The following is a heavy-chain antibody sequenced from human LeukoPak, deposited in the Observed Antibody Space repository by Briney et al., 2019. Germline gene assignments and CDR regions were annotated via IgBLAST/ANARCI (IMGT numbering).Heavy chain of an antibody. CDR3: ARDLGYCSGGSCLADAFDI. CDR2: INPNSGGT. J-gene: IGHJ3*02. D-gene: IGHD2-15*01. CDR1: GYTFTGYH. V-gene: IGHV1-2*04. Sequence: ASVKVSCKASGYTFTGYHMHWVRQAPGQGLEWMGWINPNSGGTNYAQKFQGWVTMTRDTSISTAYMELSRLRSDDTAVYYCARDLGYCSGGSCLADAFDIWGQGTMVTVSS.